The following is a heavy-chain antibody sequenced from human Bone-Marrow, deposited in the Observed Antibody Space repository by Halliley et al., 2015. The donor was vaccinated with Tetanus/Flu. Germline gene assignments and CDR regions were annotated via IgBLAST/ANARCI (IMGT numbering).Heavy chain of an antibody. D-gene: IGHD1-1*01. CDR1: ELSFHYFA. CDR3: AKENDPWKFQVHFDY. J-gene: IGHJ4*02. Sequence: CAASELSFHYFAMHWVRQVPEKGLEWVSSITWDGDATDYADSVKGRITISRDNAKNSLFLQMNSLRPEDTGIYSCAKENDPWKFQVHFDYWGQGTLVTVTS. V-gene: IGHV3-9*01. CDR2: ITWDGDAT.